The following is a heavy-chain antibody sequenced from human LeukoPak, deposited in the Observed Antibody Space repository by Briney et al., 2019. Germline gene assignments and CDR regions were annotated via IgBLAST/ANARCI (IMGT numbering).Heavy chain of an antibody. Sequence: PSETLSLTCAVYGGSFSGYYWSWIRQPPGKGLEWIGEINHSGSTNYNPSLKSRVNISVDTSKNQFSLKLSSVTAADTAVYYCARLYCSGGSCYSAAGGSFDYWGQGTLVTVSS. V-gene: IGHV4-34*01. CDR2: INHSGST. J-gene: IGHJ4*02. CDR3: ARLYCSGGSCYSAAGGSFDY. CDR1: GGSFSGYY. D-gene: IGHD2-15*01.